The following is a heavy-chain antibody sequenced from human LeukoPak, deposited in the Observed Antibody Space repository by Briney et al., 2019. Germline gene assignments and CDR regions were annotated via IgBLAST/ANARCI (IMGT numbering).Heavy chain of an antibody. J-gene: IGHJ4*02. CDR1: GYTFTGYY. D-gene: IGHD2-2*01. V-gene: IGHV1-2*02. CDR2: INPNNGGT. CDR3: ARAVVPAAHDY. Sequence: RASVKVSCKASGYTFTGYYIHWVRHWVRQAPGQGLEWMGWINPNNGGTNYAQKFLGRVTMTRDTSISTAYMELSRLRSDDTAVYYCARAVVPAAHDYWGQGTLVTVSS.